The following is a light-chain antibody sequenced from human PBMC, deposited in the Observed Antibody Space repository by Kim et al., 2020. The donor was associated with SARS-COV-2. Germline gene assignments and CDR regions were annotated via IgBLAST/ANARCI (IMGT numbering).Light chain of an antibody. CDR1: KLGDKY. V-gene: IGLV3-1*01. CDR3: QAWDSSWV. Sequence: VSVSPGKTARITCSGDKLGDKYACWYQQKPGQSPVLVIYQDSKRPSGIPERFSGSNSGNTATLTISGTQAMDEADYYCQAWDSSWVFGGGTQLTVL. CDR2: QDS. J-gene: IGLJ3*02.